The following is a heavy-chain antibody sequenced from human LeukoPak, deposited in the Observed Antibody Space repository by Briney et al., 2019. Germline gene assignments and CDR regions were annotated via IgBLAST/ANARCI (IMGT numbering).Heavy chain of an antibody. CDR3: ARDMYTPNSYWPPGTFDI. D-gene: IGHD1-1*01. V-gene: IGHV3-21*01. J-gene: IGHJ3*02. CDR2: IRSRSSYI. Sequence: GSLRHSSAASGFTFSIYSMKWVRQAPGEGLEWGSSIRSRSSYIYYADSVKGRFTTSRDNAKSSLYLQMNSPRAEDTAVYYCARDMYTPNSYWPPGTFDIWGQGTMITVSS. CDR1: GFTFSIYS.